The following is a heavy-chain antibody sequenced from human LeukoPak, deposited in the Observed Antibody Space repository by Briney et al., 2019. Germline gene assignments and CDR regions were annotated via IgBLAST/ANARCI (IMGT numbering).Heavy chain of an antibody. CDR1: GYTFTSYG. CDR2: ISAYNGNT. J-gene: IGHJ5*02. D-gene: IGHD3-10*01. V-gene: IGHV1-18*01. Sequence: GASVKVSCKASGYTFTSYGISWVRQAPGQGLEWMGWISAYNGNTNYAQKIQGRVTMTTDPSTSTAYMELRSLRSDDTAVYYCARANMVRGVGSFFDRNWFDPWGQGTLVTVSS. CDR3: ARANMVRGVGSFFDRNWFDP.